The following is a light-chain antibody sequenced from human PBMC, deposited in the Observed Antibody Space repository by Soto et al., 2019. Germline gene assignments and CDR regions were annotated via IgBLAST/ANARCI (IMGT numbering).Light chain of an antibody. V-gene: IGLV1-44*01. J-gene: IGLJ2*01. CDR3: AAWDASLNVPA. Sequence: QSVLTQPPSASGTPGQSVTISCTGSNSNIGSDSVSWYQHLPGSALTVVIYRNNLRPSGVPDRCSVSKSRTSGPLAISVRQTEDEALNYSAAWDASLNVPAFGGGTKLTVL. CDR1: NSNIGSDS. CDR2: RNN.